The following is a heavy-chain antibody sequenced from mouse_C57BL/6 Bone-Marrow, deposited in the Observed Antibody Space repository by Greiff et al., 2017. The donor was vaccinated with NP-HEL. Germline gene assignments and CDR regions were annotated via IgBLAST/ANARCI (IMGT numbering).Heavy chain of an antibody. D-gene: IGHD1-1*01. CDR1: GFTFSDYY. Sequence: EVHLVESGGGLVQPGGSLTLSCAASGFTFSDYYMYWVRQTPGKRLEWVAYISNGGGSTYYPDTVKGRFTISRDNAKNTLYLQMSRLNSEDTAMYYCARRANSSDALDYWGKGTTVTVSS. V-gene: IGHV5-12*01. CDR2: ISNGGGST. CDR3: ARRANSSDALDY. J-gene: IGHJ4*01.